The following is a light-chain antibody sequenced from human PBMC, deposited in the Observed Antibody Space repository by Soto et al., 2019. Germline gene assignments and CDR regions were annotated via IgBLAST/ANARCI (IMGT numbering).Light chain of an antibody. CDR1: RSDVGGYNY. CDR3: SSYTSSSTYV. Sequence: QSVLTQPASVSGSPGQSITISCNGTRSDVGGYNYVSWYQQHPGKAPKLMIYDVSNRPSGVSNRFSGSKSGNTASLTISGLQAEDEADYYCSSYTSSSTYVFGTGT. CDR2: DVS. J-gene: IGLJ1*01. V-gene: IGLV2-14*01.